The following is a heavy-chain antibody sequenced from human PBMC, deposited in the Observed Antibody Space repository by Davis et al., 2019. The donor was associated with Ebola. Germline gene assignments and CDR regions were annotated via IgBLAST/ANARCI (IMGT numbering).Heavy chain of an antibody. CDR3: ARDRGTLGFDH. Sequence: SQTLSLTCVISGDSVSSNNALWIWIRQSPSRGLEWLGRTYYRSKWYNDYAVSVKSRISINPDTYKNQFSLQLDSATPEDTAVYYCARDRGTLGFDHWSQGALVTVSA. D-gene: IGHD1-7*01. V-gene: IGHV6-1*01. J-gene: IGHJ4*02. CDR1: GDSVSSNNAL. CDR2: TYYRSKWYN.